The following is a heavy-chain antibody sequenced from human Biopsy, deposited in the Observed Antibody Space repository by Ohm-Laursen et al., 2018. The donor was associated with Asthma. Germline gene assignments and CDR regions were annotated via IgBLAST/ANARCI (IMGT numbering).Heavy chain of an antibody. D-gene: IGHD6-13*01. Sequence: ASVKVSCKASGYPLIGYHIHWMRQAPGQGLEWMGRINPNSGATNYAQKFQGRVTMTRDTSISTAYMEVSRLRSDDTAVYYCARGQKSAGDRWFDPGGQGTLVTVSS. CDR1: GYPLIGYH. V-gene: IGHV1-2*06. J-gene: IGHJ5*02. CDR3: ARGQKSAGDRWFDP. CDR2: INPNSGAT.